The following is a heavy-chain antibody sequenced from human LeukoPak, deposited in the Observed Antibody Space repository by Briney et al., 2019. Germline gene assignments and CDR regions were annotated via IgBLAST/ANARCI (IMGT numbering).Heavy chain of an antibody. D-gene: IGHD5-18*01. CDR1: GGTFSIYA. CDR3: AGGYSYGYRGRTYYYGMDV. J-gene: IGHJ6*02. CDR2: IIPIFGTA. Sequence: GASVKVSFTASGGTFSIYAISWVRQAPGQGLEWMGGIIPIFGTANYAQKFQGRVTITADESTSTAYMELSSLRSEDTAVYYCAGGYSYGYRGRTYYYGMDVWGQGTTVTVSS. V-gene: IGHV1-69*01.